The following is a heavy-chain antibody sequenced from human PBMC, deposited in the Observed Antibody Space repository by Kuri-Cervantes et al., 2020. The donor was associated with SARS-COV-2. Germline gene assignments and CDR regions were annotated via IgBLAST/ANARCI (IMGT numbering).Heavy chain of an antibody. D-gene: IGHD4-17*01. CDR3: ASTVSTVTTTEYFQH. V-gene: IGHV3-48*03. CDR2: ISSSGSTI. CDR1: GFTFSDYG. J-gene: IGHJ1*01. Sequence: GESLKISCAASGFTFSDYGMNWVRQAPGEGLEWVSYISSSGSTIYYADSVKGRFTISRDNAKNSLYLQMNSLRAEDTAVYYCASTVSTVTTTEYFQHWGQGTLVTVSS.